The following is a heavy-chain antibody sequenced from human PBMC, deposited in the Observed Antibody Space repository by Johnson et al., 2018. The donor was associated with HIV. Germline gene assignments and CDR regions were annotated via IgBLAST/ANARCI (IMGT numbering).Heavy chain of an antibody. CDR2: ISWNSGSI. CDR1: GFTFDDYA. CDR3: ARDHYYDSSGYHEGDAFDI. D-gene: IGHD3-22*01. J-gene: IGHJ3*02. V-gene: IGHV3-9*01. Sequence: VQLVESGGGLVQPGRSLRLSCAASGFTFDDYAMHWVRQAPGKGLEWVSGISWNSGSIGYADSVKGRFTISRDNAKNSLYLQMNSLRAEDTALYYCARDHYYDSSGYHEGDAFDIWCQGTMVTVSS.